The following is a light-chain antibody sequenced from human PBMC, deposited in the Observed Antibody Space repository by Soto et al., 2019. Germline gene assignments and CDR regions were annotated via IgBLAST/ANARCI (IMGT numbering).Light chain of an antibody. CDR2: DTS. Sequence: VMRPSPATLSVSAGEGASLSCRASQGIGDNLAWYQHKPGQTPRLLIYDTSTRATGIPARFSGSGSGAEFTLTINSLQSEDFAVYYCQPYNNWPLTFGGGTKVDIK. J-gene: IGKJ4*01. CDR1: QGIGDN. CDR3: QPYNNWPLT. V-gene: IGKV3-15*01.